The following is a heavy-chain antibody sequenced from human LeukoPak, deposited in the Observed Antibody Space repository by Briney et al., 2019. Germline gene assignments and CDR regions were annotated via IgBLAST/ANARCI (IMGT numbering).Heavy chain of an antibody. J-gene: IGHJ4*02. D-gene: IGHD3-22*01. CDR1: GYTFTSYA. CDR3: ARDGYYDSSGYQTTPLLHHDY. Sequence: PWASVKVSCKASGYTFTSYAMNWVRQAPGQGLEWMGWINTNTGNPTYAQGFTERFVFSLDTSVSTAYLQISSLKAEDIAVYYCARDGYYDSSGYQTTPLLHHDYWGQGTLVTVSS. V-gene: IGHV7-4-1*02. CDR2: INTNTGNP.